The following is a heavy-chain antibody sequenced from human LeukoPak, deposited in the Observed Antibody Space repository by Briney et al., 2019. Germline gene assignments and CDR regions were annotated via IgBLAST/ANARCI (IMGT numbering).Heavy chain of an antibody. J-gene: IGHJ5*02. CDR3: AKQIAEMATP. CDR2: ISSSSSYI. Sequence: GGSLRLSCAASGFTFSSYSMNWVRQAPGKGLEWVSSISSSSSYIYYADSVKGRFTISRDNSKNTLYLQMNSLRAEDTAVYYCAKQIAEMATPWGQGTLVTVSS. D-gene: IGHD5-24*01. V-gene: IGHV3-21*04. CDR1: GFTFSSYS.